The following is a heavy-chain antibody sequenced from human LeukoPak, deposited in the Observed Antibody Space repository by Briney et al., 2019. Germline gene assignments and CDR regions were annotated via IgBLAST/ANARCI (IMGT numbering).Heavy chain of an antibody. CDR2: IYYSGST. D-gene: IGHD3-10*01. V-gene: IGHV4-59*08. CDR3: ARNMVRGVIRGLSFDY. CDR1: GGSISSYY. Sequence: SETLSLTCTVSGGSISSYYWSWIRQPPGKGLEWIGYIYYSGSTNYNPSLKSRVTISVDTSKNQFSLKLSSVTAADTAVYYCARNMVRGVIRGLSFDYWGQGTLVTVSS. J-gene: IGHJ4*02.